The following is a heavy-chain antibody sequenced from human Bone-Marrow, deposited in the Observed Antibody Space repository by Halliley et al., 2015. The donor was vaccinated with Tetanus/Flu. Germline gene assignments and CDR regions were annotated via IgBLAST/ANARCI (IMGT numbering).Heavy chain of an antibody. CDR2: IHFSGSS. Sequence: LRLSCTVSGGSISHSDYYWGWIRQPPGKGLEWLGSIHFSGSSYHNPSLQSRVTLSVDTSKNQFSLHLHSVTAVDTASYYCARPLSPDDAFDIWGQGTMVIVSS. J-gene: IGHJ3*02. V-gene: IGHV4-39*01. CDR1: GGSISHSDYY. CDR3: ARPLSPDDAFDI. D-gene: IGHD2-2*01.